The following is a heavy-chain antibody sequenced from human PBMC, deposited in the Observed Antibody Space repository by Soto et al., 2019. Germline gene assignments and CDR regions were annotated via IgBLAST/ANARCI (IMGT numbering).Heavy chain of an antibody. CDR1: GYTFTSYD. V-gene: IGHV1-8*01. CDR2: MNPNSGNT. Sequence: ASVKVSCKASGYTFTSYDINWVRQATGQGLEWMGWMNPNSGNTGYAQKFKGRVTMTRNTSISTAYMEMSSLRSEDTSVYYCARRAEYYYYYYMDVWGKGTTVTVSS. CDR3: ARRAEYYYYYYMDV. J-gene: IGHJ6*03.